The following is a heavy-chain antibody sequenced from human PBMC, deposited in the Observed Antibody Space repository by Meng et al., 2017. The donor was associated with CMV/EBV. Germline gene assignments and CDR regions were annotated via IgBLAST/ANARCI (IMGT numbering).Heavy chain of an antibody. V-gene: IGHV3-11*04. CDR2: ISSSGSTI. D-gene: IGHD4-17*01. CDR1: GFTFSDYY. CDR3: ARDGPYGDPLHY. Sequence: SCAASGFTFSDYYMSWIRQAPGKGLEWVSYISSSGSTIYYADSVKGRFTISRDNSKNTLYLQMNSLRAEDTAVYYCARDGPYGDPLHYWGQGTLVTVSS. J-gene: IGHJ4*02.